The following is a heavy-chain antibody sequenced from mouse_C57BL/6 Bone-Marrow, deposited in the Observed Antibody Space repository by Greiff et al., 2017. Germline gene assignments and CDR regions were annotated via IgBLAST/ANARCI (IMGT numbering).Heavy chain of an antibody. Sequence: VQLQQPGAELVKPGASVKMSCKASGYTFTSYWITWVKQRPGQGLEWIGDIYPGSGSTNYNEKFKSKATLTVDTSSSTAYMQLSSLTSEDSAVYYCARSPYDGYLLYWYFDVWGTGTTVTVSS. D-gene: IGHD2-3*01. CDR1: GYTFTSYW. J-gene: IGHJ1*03. CDR2: IYPGSGST. CDR3: ARSPYDGYLLYWYFDV. V-gene: IGHV1-55*01.